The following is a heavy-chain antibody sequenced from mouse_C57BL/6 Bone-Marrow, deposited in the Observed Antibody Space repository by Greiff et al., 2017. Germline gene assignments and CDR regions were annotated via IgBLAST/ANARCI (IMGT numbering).Heavy chain of an antibody. CDR1: GYTFTSYW. Sequence: QVQLQQPGAELVMPGASVKLSCKASGYTFTSYWMHWVKQRPGQGLEWIGEIDPSDIYTNYNQKFKGKATLTVAKSSSTAYMQLSRLTSEDSAVYSCASSGDYDLYAMDYWGQGTSVTVSS. CDR2: IDPSDIYT. CDR3: ASSGDYDLYAMDY. V-gene: IGHV1-69*01. J-gene: IGHJ4*01. D-gene: IGHD2-4*01.